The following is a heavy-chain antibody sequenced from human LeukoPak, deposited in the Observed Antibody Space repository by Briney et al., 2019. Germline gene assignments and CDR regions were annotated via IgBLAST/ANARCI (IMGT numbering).Heavy chain of an antibody. V-gene: IGHV3-11*04. CDR3: ARSLKRGYSYGRPFDY. D-gene: IGHD5-18*01. CDR1: GFTFSDYY. J-gene: IGHJ4*02. CDR2: ISSSGSTI. Sequence: GGSLSLSRAPSGFTFSDYYMGLIRQAPGEGVGWVSYISSSGSTIYYADSVKGRFTISRDNAKNSLYLQMNSLSAEDTAVYYCARSLKRGYSYGRPFDYWGQGTLVTVSS.